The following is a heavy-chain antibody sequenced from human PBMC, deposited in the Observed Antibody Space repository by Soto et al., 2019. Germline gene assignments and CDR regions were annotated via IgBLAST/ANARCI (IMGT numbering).Heavy chain of an antibody. CDR2: ISAYNGDT. J-gene: IGHJ4*02. CDR1: GYTFTSYG. V-gene: IGHV1-18*01. CDR3: ARDSSVDLGYCSGGSCYPIDY. Sequence: ASVKVSCKASGYTFTSYGISWVRQAPGQGLEWMGWISAYNGDTNYAQKLQGRVTMTTDTSTSTAYMELRSLRSDDTAVYYCARDSSVDLGYCSGGSCYPIDYWGQGTLVTVSS. D-gene: IGHD2-15*01.